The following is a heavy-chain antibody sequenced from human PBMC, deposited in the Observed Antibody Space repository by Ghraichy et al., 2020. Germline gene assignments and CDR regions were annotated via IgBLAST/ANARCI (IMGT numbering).Heavy chain of an antibody. J-gene: IGHJ6*02. Sequence: GGSLKLSCAAFGFTFSSYSMDWVRQAPGKGLEWVSHISSSSSNKFYTDSVKGRFTISRDNAKNSLYLQMNSLRDEDTAVYYCARASTVVRFYYYAAMDVWAKGPRSPSP. D-gene: IGHD4-23*01. CDR3: ARASTVVRFYYYAAMDV. CDR2: ISSSSSNK. V-gene: IGHV3-48*02. CDR1: GFTFSSYS.